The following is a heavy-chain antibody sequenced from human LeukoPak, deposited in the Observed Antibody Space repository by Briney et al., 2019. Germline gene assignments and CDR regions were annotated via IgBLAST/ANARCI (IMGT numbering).Heavy chain of an antibody. CDR1: GFTFSNYS. J-gene: IGHJ4*02. CDR2: ISSSSSYI. V-gene: IGHV3-21*01. CDR3: ARVLGDYGEFDY. D-gene: IGHD4-17*01. Sequence: PGGSLRRSCAASGFTFSNYSMNWVRHAPGNGLEGVSSISSSSSYIYYADSVKGRFTISRDNAKNSLYLQMNSLRAEDTAVYYYARVLGDYGEFDYWGQGTLVTVSS.